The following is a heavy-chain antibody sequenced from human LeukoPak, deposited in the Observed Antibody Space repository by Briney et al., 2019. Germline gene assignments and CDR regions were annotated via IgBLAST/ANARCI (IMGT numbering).Heavy chain of an antibody. V-gene: IGHV5-51*01. CDR2: IYPGDSDT. CDR3: ARGGGYSDY. D-gene: IGHD5-12*01. CDR1: GYSFPSYW. J-gene: IGHJ4*02. Sequence: GESLKISCKGSGYSFPSYWIAWVRQMPGKGLEWMGIIYPGDSDTRNSPSFQGQVTISVDKSISTAYLHWSSLKASDTAVYYCARGGGYSDYWGQGTLVTVSS.